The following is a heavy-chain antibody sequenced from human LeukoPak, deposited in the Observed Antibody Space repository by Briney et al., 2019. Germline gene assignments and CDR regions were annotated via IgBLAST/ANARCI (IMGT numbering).Heavy chain of an antibody. CDR2: IYYSGST. V-gene: IGHV4-59*08. CDR3: ARHDEAVAGTWFDP. J-gene: IGHJ5*02. D-gene: IGHD6-19*01. CDR1: GGSISSYY. Sequence: SETLSLTCTVSGGSISSYYWSWIRQPPGKGLEWIGHIYYSGSTNYNPSLKSRVTISVDTSKNQFSLKLSSVTAADTAVYYCARHDEAVAGTWFDPWGQGTLVTVSS.